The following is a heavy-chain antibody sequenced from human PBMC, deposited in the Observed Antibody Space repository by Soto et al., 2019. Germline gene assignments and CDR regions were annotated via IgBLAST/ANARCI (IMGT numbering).Heavy chain of an antibody. V-gene: IGHV1-3*02. D-gene: IGHD6-13*01. CDR1: GYTFTSYA. J-gene: IGHJ5*02. CDR2: SNAGNGNT. Sequence: ASVKVSCKASGYTFTSYAMHWVRQAPGQRLEWMGWSNAGNGNTKYSQEFQGRVTITRDTSTSTAYMELRSLRSDDTAVYYCARGSRGSSWYWFDPWGQGTLVTVSS. CDR3: ARGSRGSSWYWFDP.